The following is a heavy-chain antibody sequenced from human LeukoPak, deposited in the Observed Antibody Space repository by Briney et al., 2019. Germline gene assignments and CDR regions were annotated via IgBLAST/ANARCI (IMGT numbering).Heavy chain of an antibody. D-gene: IGHD3/OR15-3a*01. CDR2: ISGSGGST. V-gene: IGHV3-23*01. J-gene: IGHJ5*02. Sequence: PGGSLRLSCAASGFTFSSYAMSWVRQAPGKGLEWVSAISGSGGSTYYADFARGRFAISRDESENTLYLQMNSLRVEDTAVYFCARDRAANQDWVEFDPWGQGTPVIVSS. CDR3: ARDRAANQDWVEFDP. CDR1: GFTFSSYA.